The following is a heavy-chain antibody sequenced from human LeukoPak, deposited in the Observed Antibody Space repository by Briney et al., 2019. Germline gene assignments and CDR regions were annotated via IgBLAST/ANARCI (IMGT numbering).Heavy chain of an antibody. Sequence: SETLSLTCTVSGYSISSGYYWGWIRQPPGKGLEWIGSIYHSGSTYYNPSLKSRVTISVDTSKNQFSLKLSSVTAADTAVYYCARDVGYSGSYYDYWGQGTLVTVS. CDR3: ARDVGYSGSYYDY. D-gene: IGHD1-26*01. CDR2: IYHSGST. J-gene: IGHJ4*02. V-gene: IGHV4-38-2*02. CDR1: GYSISSGYY.